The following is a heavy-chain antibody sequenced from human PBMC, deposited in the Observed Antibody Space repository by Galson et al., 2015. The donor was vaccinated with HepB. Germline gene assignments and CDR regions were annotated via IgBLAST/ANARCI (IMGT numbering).Heavy chain of an antibody. CDR2: ISGSGGST. CDR1: GFTFSSYA. D-gene: IGHD1-26*01. Sequence: SLRLSCAASGFTFSSYAMSWVRQAPGKGLEWVSAISGSGGSTYYADSVKGRFTISRDNSKNTLYLQMNSLRAEDTAVYYCAKLKLPPLVGATFRGAFDIWGQGTMVTVSS. V-gene: IGHV3-23*01. CDR3: AKLKLPPLVGATFRGAFDI. J-gene: IGHJ3*02.